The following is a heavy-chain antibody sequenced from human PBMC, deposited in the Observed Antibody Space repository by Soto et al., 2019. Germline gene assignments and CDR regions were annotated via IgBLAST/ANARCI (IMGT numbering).Heavy chain of an antibody. J-gene: IGHJ4*02. CDR3: ARDLRRGYCSGGSCYGLSLFDS. Sequence: QVQLVQSGAEVKKPGASVKVSCKASGYTFTSYGISWVRQAPGQGLEWMGWISAYNGNTNYAQKLQGRVTMTTDTSTSTAYMELRSLRSDDTAVYYCARDLRRGYCSGGSCYGLSLFDSWGQGTLVTVSS. CDR2: ISAYNGNT. V-gene: IGHV1-18*01. D-gene: IGHD2-15*01. CDR1: GYTFTSYG.